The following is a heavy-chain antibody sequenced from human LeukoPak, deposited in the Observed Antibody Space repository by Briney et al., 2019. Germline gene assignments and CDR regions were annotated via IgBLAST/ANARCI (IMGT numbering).Heavy chain of an antibody. CDR2: IKSKTDGGTT. J-gene: IGHJ4*02. D-gene: IGHD1-26*01. CDR3: ATVKGGSYPWGY. CDR1: GFSFSNYA. V-gene: IGHV3-15*01. Sequence: GGSLRLSCVASGFSFSNYAMGWVRQAPGKGLEWVGRIKSKTDGGTTDYAAPVKGRFTISRDDSKNTLYLQMHSLKTEDTAVYYCATVKGGSYPWGYWGQGTLVTVSS.